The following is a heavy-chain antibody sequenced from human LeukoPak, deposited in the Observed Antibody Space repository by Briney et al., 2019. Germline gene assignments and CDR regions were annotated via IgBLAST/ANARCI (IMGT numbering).Heavy chain of an antibody. CDR2: INPSSGGT. Sequence: ASVKVSCKASGYTFTGYYMHWVRQAPGQGLEWMGWINPSSGGTNYAQKFQGRVTMTRDTSISTAYMELSRLRSDDTAVYYCARGPTRGSDYWGQGTLVTVSS. J-gene: IGHJ4*02. CDR1: GYTFTGYY. V-gene: IGHV1-2*02. CDR3: ARGPTRGSDY.